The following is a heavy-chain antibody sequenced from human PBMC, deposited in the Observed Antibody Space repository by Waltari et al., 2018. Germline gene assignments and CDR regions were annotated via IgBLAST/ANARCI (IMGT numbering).Heavy chain of an antibody. CDR2: INPNSGGT. D-gene: IGHD2-8*01. CDR1: GGTFSSYA. V-gene: IGHV1-8*02. Sequence: QVQLVQSGAEVKKPGSSVKVSCKASGGTFSSYAISWVRQAPGQGLEWMGRINPNSGGTNYAQKFQGRVTMTRNTSISTAYMELSSLRSEDTAVYYCARAYMVDGYNYWGQGTLVTVSS. J-gene: IGHJ4*02. CDR3: ARAYMVDGYNY.